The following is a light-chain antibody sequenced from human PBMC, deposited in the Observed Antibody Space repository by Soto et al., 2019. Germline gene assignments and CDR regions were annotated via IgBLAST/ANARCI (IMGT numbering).Light chain of an antibody. CDR1: QSISNY. V-gene: IGKV1-39*01. CDR3: QQSFSPLWT. J-gene: IGKJ1*01. Sequence: DLQMTQSPSSLSASVGDRVTITCRASQSISNYLNWYQQKPGKAPKLLIYAASSMQSGIPSRFSGGGAEADFPLTISSLQPDDSATYYCQQSFSPLWTFGQGTKVEV. CDR2: AAS.